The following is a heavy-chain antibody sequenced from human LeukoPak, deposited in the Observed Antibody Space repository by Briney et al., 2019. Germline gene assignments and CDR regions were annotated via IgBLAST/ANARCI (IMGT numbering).Heavy chain of an antibody. CDR3: ARGEEKATITALDS. CDR1: GFTFSNYD. CDR2: ISSSSSYI. J-gene: IGHJ4*02. Sequence: PGGSLRPSCAASGFTFSNYDMHWVRQAPGKGLEWVSAISSSSSYIYYADSIKGRFTISRDNAENSLYLQMNSLRAVDTAVYFCARGEEKATITALDSWGQGTLVTVSS. V-gene: IGHV3-21*01. D-gene: IGHD5-24*01.